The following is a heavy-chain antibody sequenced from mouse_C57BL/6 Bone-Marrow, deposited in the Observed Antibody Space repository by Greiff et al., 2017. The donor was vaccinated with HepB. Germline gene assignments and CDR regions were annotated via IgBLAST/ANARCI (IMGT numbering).Heavy chain of an antibody. CDR1: GYSITSGYY. CDR3: ARRTVVASYYFDY. D-gene: IGHD1-1*01. V-gene: IGHV3-6*01. J-gene: IGHJ2*01. Sequence: EVQLQESGPGLVKPSQSLSLTCSVTGYSITSGYYWNWIRQFPGNKLEWMGYISYDGSNNYNPSLKNRISITRDTSKNQFFLKLNSVTTEDTATYYCARRTVVASYYFDYWGQGTTLTVSS. CDR2: ISYDGSN.